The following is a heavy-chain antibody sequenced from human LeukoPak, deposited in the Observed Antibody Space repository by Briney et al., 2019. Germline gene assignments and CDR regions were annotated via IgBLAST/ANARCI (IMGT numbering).Heavy chain of an antibody. CDR3: ARVPAAGTGPDY. V-gene: IGHV3-66*01. Sequence: PGGSLRLSCAASGFIVSSNYMSWVRQAPGKGLEWVSVIYSGGGTYYADSVKGRFTISRDNSKNTLYLQMNSLRAEHTAVYYCARVPAAGTGPDYWGQGTLVTVSS. CDR2: IYSGGGT. CDR1: GFIVSSNY. D-gene: IGHD6-13*01. J-gene: IGHJ4*02.